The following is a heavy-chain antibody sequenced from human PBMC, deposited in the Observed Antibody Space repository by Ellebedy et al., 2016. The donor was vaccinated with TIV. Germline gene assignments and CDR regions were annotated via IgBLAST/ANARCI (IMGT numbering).Heavy chain of an antibody. D-gene: IGHD5-18*01. CDR2: IYPGDSDT. CDR1: GYSFTNYW. V-gene: IGHV5-51*01. J-gene: IGHJ4*02. CDR3: ARHRGHSYVTPDY. Sequence: PGGSLRLSCKGSGYSFTNYWIGWVRQMPGKGLEWMGIIYPGDSDTRYSPSYQGQVTISADKSISTAYLQWSSLKASDTAMYYCARHRGHSYVTPDYWGQGTLVTVSS.